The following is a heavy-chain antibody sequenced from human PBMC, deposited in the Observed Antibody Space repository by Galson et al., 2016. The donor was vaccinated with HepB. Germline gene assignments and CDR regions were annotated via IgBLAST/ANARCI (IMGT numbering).Heavy chain of an antibody. J-gene: IGHJ5*02. Sequence: SLRLSCAVSGFTFSSYGMHWVRQAPGKRLEWVAVISDDGSSKYYVPSVKGRFSISRDNSKDMLYLQMDSLRPEDTAVYYCAKSRHATPIDFIFNRWGQGTLVTVSS. D-gene: IGHD2-21*02. CDR2: ISDDGSSK. CDR1: GFTFSSYG. CDR3: AKSRHATPIDFIFNR. V-gene: IGHV3-30*18.